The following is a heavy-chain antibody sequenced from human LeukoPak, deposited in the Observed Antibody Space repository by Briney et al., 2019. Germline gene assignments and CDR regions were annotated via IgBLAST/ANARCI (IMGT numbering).Heavy chain of an antibody. Sequence: SETLSLTCTVSGGSISSYYWSWIRQPPGKGLEWIGYIYYSGSTNYNPSLKSRVTISVDTSKNQFSLKLSSVTAADTAVYYCARMSPSGMDVWGQGTTVTVSS. CDR1: GGSISSYY. CDR3: ARMSPSGMDV. V-gene: IGHV4-59*12. J-gene: IGHJ6*02. D-gene: IGHD5/OR15-5a*01. CDR2: IYYSGST.